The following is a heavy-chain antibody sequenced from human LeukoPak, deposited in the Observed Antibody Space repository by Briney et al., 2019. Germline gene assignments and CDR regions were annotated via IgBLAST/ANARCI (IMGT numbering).Heavy chain of an antibody. J-gene: IGHJ4*02. CDR1: GYTLTELS. V-gene: IGHV1-24*01. Sequence: GASVKVSCKVSGYTLTELSMHWVRQAPGKGLEWMGGFDPEDGETIYAQKFQGRVTMTEDTSTDTAYMELRSLRSEDTAVYYCATFYYDSSGAFDYWGQGTLVTVSS. D-gene: IGHD3-22*01. CDR3: ATFYYDSSGAFDY. CDR2: FDPEDGET.